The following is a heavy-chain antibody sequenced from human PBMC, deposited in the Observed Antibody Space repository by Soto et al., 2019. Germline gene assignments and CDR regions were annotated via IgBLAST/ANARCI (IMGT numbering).Heavy chain of an antibody. CDR2: INHSGST. D-gene: IGHD3-22*01. Sequence: SETLSLTCAVYGGCFSGYYWSWIRQPPGKGLEWIGEINHSGSTNYNPSLKSRVTISVDTSKNQFSLKLSSVTAADTAVYYCARGTFYYDSSGYYYPYYFDYWGQGTLVTVSS. V-gene: IGHV4-34*01. CDR1: GGCFSGYY. CDR3: ARGTFYYDSSGYYYPYYFDY. J-gene: IGHJ4*02.